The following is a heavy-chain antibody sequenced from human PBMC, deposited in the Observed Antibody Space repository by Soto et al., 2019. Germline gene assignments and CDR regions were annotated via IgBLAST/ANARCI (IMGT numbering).Heavy chain of an antibody. J-gene: IGHJ4*02. CDR2: IVVGSGNT. CDR3: AADSSGSYWLDY. D-gene: IGHD1-26*01. CDR1: GFTFTSSA. Sequence: SVKVSCKASGFTFTSSAVQWVRQARGQRLERIGWIVVGSGNTNYAQKFQERDTITRDMSTSTAYMELSSLRSEDTAVYYCAADSSGSYWLDYWGQGTLVTVSS. V-gene: IGHV1-58*01.